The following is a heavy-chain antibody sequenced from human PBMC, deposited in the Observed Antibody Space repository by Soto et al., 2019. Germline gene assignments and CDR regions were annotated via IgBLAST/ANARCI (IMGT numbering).Heavy chain of an antibody. Sequence: QVQLQQWGAGLLKPSETLSLTCAVYGGSFSGYYWSWIRQPPGKGLEWIGEINHSGSTNYNPSLKSRVTISVDTSKNQFSLKLSSVTAADTAVYYCARGCSSTSCYSDYWGQGTLVTVSS. V-gene: IGHV4-34*01. CDR1: GGSFSGYY. J-gene: IGHJ4*02. CDR2: INHSGST. CDR3: ARGCSSTSCYSDY. D-gene: IGHD2-2*01.